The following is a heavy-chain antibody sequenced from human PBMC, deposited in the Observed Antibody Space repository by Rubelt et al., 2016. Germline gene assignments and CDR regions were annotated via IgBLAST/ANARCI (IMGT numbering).Heavy chain of an antibody. J-gene: IGHJ4*02. CDR1: GFTFSSYA. V-gene: IGHV3-30*04. D-gene: IGHD1-26*01. Sequence: VQLVESGGGLVQPGRSLRLSCTASGFTFSSYAMHWVRQAPGKGLEWVAVISYDGSNKYYADSVKGRFTISRDNSKNTLYLQMNSLRAEDTAVYHCAKDLAGGATDYWGQGTLVTVSS. CDR2: ISYDGSNK. CDR3: AKDLAGGATDY.